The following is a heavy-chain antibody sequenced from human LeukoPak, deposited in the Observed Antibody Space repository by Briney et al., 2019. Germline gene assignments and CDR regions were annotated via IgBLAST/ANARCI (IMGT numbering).Heavy chain of an antibody. J-gene: IGHJ4*02. CDR2: MNPNSGNT. CDR1: GYTFTSYD. V-gene: IGHV1-8*03. D-gene: IGHD6-19*01. CDR3: ARLHSSGWYEDY. Sequence: ASVKVSCKASGYTFTSYDINWVRQATGQGLEWMGWMNPNSGNTGYAQKFQGRVTITRNTSISTAYMELSSLRSEDTAVYYCARLHSSGWYEDYWGQGTLVTVSS.